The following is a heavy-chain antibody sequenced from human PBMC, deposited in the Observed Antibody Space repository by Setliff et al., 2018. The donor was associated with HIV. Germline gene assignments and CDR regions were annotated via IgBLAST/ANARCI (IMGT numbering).Heavy chain of an antibody. CDR2: IYYSGST. CDR1: GGSISSSSYY. Sequence: SETLSLTCTVSGGSISSSSYYWGWIRQPPGKGLEWIGSIYYSGSTYYNPSLKSRVTISVDTSKNQFSLKLSSVTAADTAVFYCARGGYSYGFGRHRAYFQYWGQGTRVTVS. V-gene: IGHV4-39*01. D-gene: IGHD5-18*01. J-gene: IGHJ1*01. CDR3: ARGGYSYGFGRHRAYFQY.